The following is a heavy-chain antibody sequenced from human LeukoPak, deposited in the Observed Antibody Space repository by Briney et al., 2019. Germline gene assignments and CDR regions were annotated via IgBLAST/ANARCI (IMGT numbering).Heavy chain of an antibody. D-gene: IGHD3-22*01. CDR1: GFTFSSYA. J-gene: IGHJ4*02. V-gene: IGHV4-4*07. Sequence: GSLRLSCAASGFTFSSYAMSWIRQPAGKGLEWIGRFWPGGGPSYKPSLKSRVTISIDTSKNQFSLTLSSVTAADTAVYYCARGRDSRGYQFKGFDYWGQGTLVAVSS. CDR3: ARGRDSRGYQFKGFDY. CDR2: FWPGGGP.